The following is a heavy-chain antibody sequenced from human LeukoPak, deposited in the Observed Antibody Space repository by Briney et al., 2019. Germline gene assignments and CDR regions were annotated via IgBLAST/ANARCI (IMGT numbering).Heavy chain of an antibody. J-gene: IGHJ2*01. Sequence: SVTVSCKASGGTFSSYAISWVRQAPGQGLEWMGGIITIYGTANYAQKFQGRVTITTDESTSTAYMELSSLRSEDTAVYYCAREWLQFRYFDLWGRGTLVTVSS. D-gene: IGHD5-24*01. CDR3: AREWLQFRYFDL. CDR2: IITIYGTA. CDR1: GGTFSSYA. V-gene: IGHV1-69*05.